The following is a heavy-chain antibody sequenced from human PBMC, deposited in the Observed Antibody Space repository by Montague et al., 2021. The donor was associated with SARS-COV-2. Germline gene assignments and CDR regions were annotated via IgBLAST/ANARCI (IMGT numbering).Heavy chain of an antibody. D-gene: IGHD6-19*01. Sequence: SETLSLTCTVSGGSISNYYWSWIRQPPGKGLEWIGYIYYSGSTNYNPSLKSRVTISVDTSKNQFSLKLSSVTAADTAVYYCARGSGWMGNYFDIWGEGAMVTVSS. CDR1: GGSISNYY. CDR2: IYYSGST. V-gene: IGHV4-59*12. J-gene: IGHJ3*02. CDR3: ARGSGWMGNYFDI.